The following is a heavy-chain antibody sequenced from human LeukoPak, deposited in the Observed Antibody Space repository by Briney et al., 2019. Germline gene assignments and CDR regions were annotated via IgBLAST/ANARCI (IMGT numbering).Heavy chain of an antibody. Sequence: SETLSLTCTVSGGSISSYYWSWIRQPPGKGLEWIGYIYYSGSTNYNPSLKSRVTISVDTSKNQFSLKLSSVTAADTAVYYCARDTNLRDSFDIWGQGTMVTVSS. CDR2: IYYSGST. CDR3: ARDTNLRDSFDI. V-gene: IGHV4-59*01. D-gene: IGHD2-8*01. J-gene: IGHJ3*02. CDR1: GGSISSYY.